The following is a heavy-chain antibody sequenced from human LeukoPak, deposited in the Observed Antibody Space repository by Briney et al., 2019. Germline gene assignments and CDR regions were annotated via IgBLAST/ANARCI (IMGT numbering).Heavy chain of an antibody. CDR3: AREYYGSGSYFDY. CDR1: GFTFSSYW. CDR2: IKSDGSST. Sequence: GGSLRLSCAASGFTFSSYWMHWVRQAPGKGLVWVSRIKSDGSSTYYADSVKGRFTISRDNAKNTLYLQMNSLRAEDTAVYYCAREYYGSGSYFDYWGQGTLVTVSS. D-gene: IGHD3-10*01. V-gene: IGHV3-74*01. J-gene: IGHJ4*02.